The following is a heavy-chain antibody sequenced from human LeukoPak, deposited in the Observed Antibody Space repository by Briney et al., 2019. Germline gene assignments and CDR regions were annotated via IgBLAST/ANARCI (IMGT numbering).Heavy chain of an antibody. CDR2: ISAYNGNT. J-gene: IGHJ4*02. CDR1: GGTFSSYA. Sequence: ASVKVSCKASGGTFSSYAISWVRQAPGQGLEWMGWISAYNGNTNYAQKLQGRVTMTTDTSTSTAYMELRSLRSDDTAVYYCARVRDYYGSGSYYSDYWGQGTLVTVSS. CDR3: ARVRDYYGSGSYYSDY. D-gene: IGHD3-10*01. V-gene: IGHV1-18*01.